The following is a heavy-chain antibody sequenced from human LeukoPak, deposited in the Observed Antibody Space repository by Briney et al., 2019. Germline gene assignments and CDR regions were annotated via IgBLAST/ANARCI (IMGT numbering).Heavy chain of an antibody. CDR2: ISYDGSNK. J-gene: IGHJ6*02. CDR1: GFTFSSYG. CDR3: AKDQKYYDFWSGYYVYYYGMDV. D-gene: IGHD3-3*01. Sequence: AGGSLRLSCAASGFTFSSYGMHWVRQAPGKGLEWVAVISYDGSNKYYADSVRGRFTISRDNSKNTLHLQMNSLRAEDTAVYYCAKDQKYYDFWSGYYVYYYGMDVWGQGTTVTVSS. V-gene: IGHV3-30*18.